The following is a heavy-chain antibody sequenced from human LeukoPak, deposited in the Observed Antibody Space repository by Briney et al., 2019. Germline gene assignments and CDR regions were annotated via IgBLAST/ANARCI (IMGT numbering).Heavy chain of an antibody. CDR2: ISSSGGST. Sequence: GGSLRLSCAASGFTLSSYAMSWVRQAPGKGLQWVSGISSSGGSTYYVDSVKGRFTISTDNSKNALYLQMNSLRAEDTAVYYCAKVDSPDVWGKGTTVTISS. J-gene: IGHJ6*04. CDR1: GFTLSSYA. CDR3: AKVDSPDV. V-gene: IGHV3-23*01. D-gene: IGHD2-15*01.